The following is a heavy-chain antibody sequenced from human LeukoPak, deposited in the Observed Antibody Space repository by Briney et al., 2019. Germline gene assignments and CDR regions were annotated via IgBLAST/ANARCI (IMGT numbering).Heavy chain of an antibody. CDR3: ARDGLTTVTIDY. Sequence: PRRTLRPSCAASGLTSSSFAIHSVREAPGKGVGGGAVITYAVSNKFYADSVKGRFTISRDNSRTRAYLQMNSLRAEDTAVYYFARDGLTTVTIDYWGQGTLVTVSS. D-gene: IGHD4-17*01. CDR1: GLTSSSFA. J-gene: IGHJ4*02. V-gene: IGHV3-30-3*01. CDR2: ITYAVSNK.